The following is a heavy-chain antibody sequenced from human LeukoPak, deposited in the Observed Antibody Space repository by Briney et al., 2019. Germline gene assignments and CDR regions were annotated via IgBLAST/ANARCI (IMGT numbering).Heavy chain of an antibody. V-gene: IGHV1-69*04. CDR3: ARDTHRRDYRGYSGYETEALGY. D-gene: IGHD5-12*01. CDR1: GYTFTSYD. J-gene: IGHJ4*02. Sequence: ASVKISCKASGYTFTSYDINWVRQAPGQGLEWMGRIIPILGIANYAQKFQGRVTITADKSTSTAYMELSSLRSEDTAVYYCARDTHRRDYRGYSGYETEALGYWGQETLVTVSS. CDR2: IIPILGIA.